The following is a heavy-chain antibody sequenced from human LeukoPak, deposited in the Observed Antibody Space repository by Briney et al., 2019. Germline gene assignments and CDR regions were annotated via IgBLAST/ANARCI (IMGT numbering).Heavy chain of an antibody. V-gene: IGHV3-48*02. CDR2: ISTLSSTI. CDR1: GFSLSSYS. CDR3: AKHGSWFNY. J-gene: IGHJ4*02. Sequence: GGCLTLSCAVSGFSLSSYSMNWVRQAPGKGLECVAYISTLSSTIYYADSVKGRFTISRDNAKNSLYLQTNSLRYEDAPVYYCAKHGSWFNYWGRGALVTVSS. D-gene: IGHD3-10*01.